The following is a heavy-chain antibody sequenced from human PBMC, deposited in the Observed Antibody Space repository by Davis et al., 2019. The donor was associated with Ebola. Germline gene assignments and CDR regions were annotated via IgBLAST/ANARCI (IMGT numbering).Heavy chain of an antibody. D-gene: IGHD2-2*01. CDR3: ARDRRLIVVVPTATWFAP. V-gene: IGHV1-18*01. CDR1: GGTFGRFA. Sequence: ASVKVSCKASGGTFGRFAISWVRQAPGQGLEWMGWISAYNDNTNYAQNFQGRVTMTTDTSTSTAYMELRSLRSDDTAVYYCARDRRLIVVVPTATWFAPWGQGTLVTVSS. CDR2: ISAYNDNT. J-gene: IGHJ5*02.